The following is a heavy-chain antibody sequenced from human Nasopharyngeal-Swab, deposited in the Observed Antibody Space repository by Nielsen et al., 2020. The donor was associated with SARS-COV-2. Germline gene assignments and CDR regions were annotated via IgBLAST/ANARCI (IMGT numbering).Heavy chain of an antibody. CDR1: GGSFSGYY. CDR2: INHSGST. V-gene: IGHV4-34*01. J-gene: IGHJ3*02. CDR3: VRECGGDCLCAFDI. Sequence: SETLSLTCAVYGGSFSGYYWSWIRQPPGKGLEWIGEINHSGSTNYNPSFKSRVTISVDTSKNQFSLKLSSVTAADTAVYYCVRECGGDCLCAFDIWGQGTMVTVSS. D-gene: IGHD2-21*02.